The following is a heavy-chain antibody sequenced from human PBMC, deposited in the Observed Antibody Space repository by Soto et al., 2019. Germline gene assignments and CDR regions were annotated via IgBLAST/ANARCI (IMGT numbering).Heavy chain of an antibody. Sequence: SETLSLTCTVSGGSISSGGYYWSWIRQHPGKGLEWIGYIYYSGSTYYNPSLKSRVTISVDTSKNQFSLKLSSVTAADTAVYYCARVSSVGAPFWFDPWGQGTLVT. CDR3: ARVSSVGAPFWFDP. CDR2: IYYSGST. J-gene: IGHJ5*02. D-gene: IGHD1-26*01. V-gene: IGHV4-31*03. CDR1: GGSISSGGYY.